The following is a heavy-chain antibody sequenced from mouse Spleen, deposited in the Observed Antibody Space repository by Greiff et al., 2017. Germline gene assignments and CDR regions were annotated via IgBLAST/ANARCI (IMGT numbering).Heavy chain of an antibody. CDR1: GYSITSGYY. Sequence: EVKLMESGPGLVKPSQSLSLTCSVTGYSITSGYYWKWIRQFPGNKLEWMGYISYDGSNNYNPSLKNRISITRDTSKNQFFLKLNSVTTEDTATYYCARGSDYADYYAMDYWGQGTSVTVSS. CDR2: ISYDGSN. D-gene: IGHD2-4*01. CDR3: ARGSDYADYYAMDY. V-gene: IGHV3-6*01. J-gene: IGHJ4*01.